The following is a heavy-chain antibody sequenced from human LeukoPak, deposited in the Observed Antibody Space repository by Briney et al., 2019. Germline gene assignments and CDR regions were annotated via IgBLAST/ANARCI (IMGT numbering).Heavy chain of an antibody. CDR2: IFYSGSA. CDR3: ARRQAWRPLDY. CDR1: DGSMSSNIYY. D-gene: IGHD5-12*01. J-gene: IGHJ4*02. V-gene: IGHV4-39*01. Sequence: SETLSLTCTVSDGSMSSNIYYWGWIRQPPGKGLEWIGNIFYSGSAPYNASLKSRVTISIDTSKNQLSLSLTSVTAADTAVYYCARRQAWRPLDYWGQGTLVTVSS.